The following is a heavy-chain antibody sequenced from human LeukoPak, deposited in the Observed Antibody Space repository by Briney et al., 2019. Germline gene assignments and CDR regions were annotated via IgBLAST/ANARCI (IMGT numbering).Heavy chain of an antibody. CDR1: GFSLSTSGVG. D-gene: IGHD3-10*01. Sequence: SGPTLVKPTQTLTLTCTFSGFSLSTSGVGMGWIRQPPGKALEWLALIYWDDDKRYSPSLKSRLNITKDTSKNQVVLTMTNMDPVDTATYYCAHSFRGLWFGEHLHFDYWGQGTLVTVSS. J-gene: IGHJ4*02. CDR3: AHSFRGLWFGEHLHFDY. V-gene: IGHV2-5*02. CDR2: IYWDDDK.